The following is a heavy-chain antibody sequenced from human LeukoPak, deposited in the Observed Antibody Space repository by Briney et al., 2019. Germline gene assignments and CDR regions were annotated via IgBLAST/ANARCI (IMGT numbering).Heavy chain of an antibody. V-gene: IGHV3-21*01. CDR3: ASDPPRATQSASGDY. Sequence: GGSLRLSCAASGFTFSSYSMNWVRQAQGKGREWVSSISTSSSSIYYADSVKARFTISRDNPNTSLYLQMNSLRAEATAVYYCASDPPRATQSASGDYWGQGTLVTVSS. D-gene: IGHD3-10*01. J-gene: IGHJ4*02. CDR1: GFTFSSYS. CDR2: ISTSSSSI.